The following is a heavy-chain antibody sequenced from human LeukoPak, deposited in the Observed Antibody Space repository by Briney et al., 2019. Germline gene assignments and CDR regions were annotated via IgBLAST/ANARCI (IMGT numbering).Heavy chain of an antibody. J-gene: IGHJ5*02. V-gene: IGHV3-30*04. CDR2: ISYDGSNE. D-gene: IGHD3-10*01. Sequence: PGCSLRLSCAASGFTFSNYAIQRVLQAPAPRLEAGAVISYDGSNEYYADSVKRRFTISRDNSKNTLYLQMNSLRAEDTAVYSCARDNAVGLWFGELFRSGWFDPWGQGTLVTVSS. CDR1: GFTFSNYA. CDR3: ARDNAVGLWFGELFRSGWFDP.